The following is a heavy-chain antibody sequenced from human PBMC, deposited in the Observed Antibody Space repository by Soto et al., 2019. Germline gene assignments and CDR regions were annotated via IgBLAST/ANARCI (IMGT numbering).Heavy chain of an antibody. Sequence: AGGSLRLSCAASGFTFRSFTMNWVRQAPGKGLEWVSTISSNSAYIYYTDALRGRFTISRDNAKNSLHLQMNSLRAEDTAVYYCTRDASRDRSARGWFDPWGPGTLVTVSS. CDR3: TRDASRDRSARGWFDP. CDR2: ISSNSAYI. J-gene: IGHJ5*02. V-gene: IGHV3-21*01. D-gene: IGHD6-25*01. CDR1: GFTFRSFT.